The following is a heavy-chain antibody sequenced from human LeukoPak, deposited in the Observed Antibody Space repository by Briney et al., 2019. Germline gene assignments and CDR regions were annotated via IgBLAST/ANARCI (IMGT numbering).Heavy chain of an antibody. D-gene: IGHD6-13*01. CDR3: ARGYGSSWYGVDY. Sequence: SETLSLTCTVSGGSIISYYWSWIRRPPGKGLEWIGYIYYSGSTNYDPSLKSRVTISVDTSKNQFSLKLSSVTAADTAMYYCARGYGSSWYGVDYWGQGTLVTVSS. V-gene: IGHV4-59*01. CDR1: GGSIISYY. J-gene: IGHJ4*02. CDR2: IYYSGST.